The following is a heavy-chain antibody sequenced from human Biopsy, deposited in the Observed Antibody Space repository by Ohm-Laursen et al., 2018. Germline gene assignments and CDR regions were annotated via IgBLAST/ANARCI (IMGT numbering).Heavy chain of an antibody. CDR3: ARDWNSGWRLPGMVNYYYNGMDV. J-gene: IGHJ6*02. CDR1: GYTFTSYY. Sequence: ASVKVSCKASGYTFTSYYMHWVRQAPGQGLEWMGIINPSGGSTSNTQKLQGRVTMTRDTSTSTVYMELSSLRSEDTAVYYCARDWNSGWRLPGMVNYYYNGMDVWGQGTTVTVSS. CDR2: INPSGGST. V-gene: IGHV1-46*01. D-gene: IGHD5-18*01.